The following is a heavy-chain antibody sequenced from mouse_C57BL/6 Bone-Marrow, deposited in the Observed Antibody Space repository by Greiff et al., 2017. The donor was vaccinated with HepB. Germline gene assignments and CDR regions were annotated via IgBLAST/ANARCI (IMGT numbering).Heavy chain of an antibody. V-gene: IGHV1-15*01. CDR3: TRREGY. CDR2: IDPETGGT. CDR1: GYTFTDYE. J-gene: IGHJ2*01. Sequence: VKLMESGAELVRPGASVTLSCKASGYTFTDYEMHWVKQTPVHGLEWIGAIDPETGGTAYNQKFKGKAILTADKSSSTAYMELRSLTSEDSAVYYCTRREGYWGQGTTLTVSS.